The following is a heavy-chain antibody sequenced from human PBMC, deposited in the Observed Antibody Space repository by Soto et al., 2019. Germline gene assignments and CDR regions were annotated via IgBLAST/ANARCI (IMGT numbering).Heavy chain of an antibody. CDR3: ASTYTTSWYWFDP. D-gene: IGHD6-13*01. CDR2: IFSNDEK. V-gene: IGHV2-26*04. J-gene: IGHJ5*02. Sequence: QVTVKESGPVLVKPPETLTLTCTVSGFSLSNAGLGVRWIRQPPGKALEWLAHIFSNDEKSYSTSLKSRLTISKDTSKSQVVLTMTNMDPVDTATYYCASTYTTSWYWFDPWGQGTLVTVSS. CDR1: GFSLSNAGLG.